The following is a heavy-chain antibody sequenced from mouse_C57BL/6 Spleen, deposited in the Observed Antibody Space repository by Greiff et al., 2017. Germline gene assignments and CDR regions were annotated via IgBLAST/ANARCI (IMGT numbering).Heavy chain of an antibody. D-gene: IGHD1-1*01. V-gene: IGHV1-54*01. Sequence: VQLQQSGAELVRPGTSVKVSCKASGYAFTNYLIEWVKQRPGQGLEWIGVINPGSGGTNYNEKFKGKATLTADKSSSTAYMQLSILTSEDSAVYFCARSPIYYYGSSYVNWYFDVWGTGTTVTVSS. CDR1: GYAFTNYL. CDR3: ARSPIYYYGSSYVNWYFDV. CDR2: INPGSGGT. J-gene: IGHJ1*03.